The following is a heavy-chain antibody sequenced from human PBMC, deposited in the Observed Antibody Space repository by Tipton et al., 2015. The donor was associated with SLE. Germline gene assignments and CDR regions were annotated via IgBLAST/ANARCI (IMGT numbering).Heavy chain of an antibody. J-gene: IGHJ4*02. CDR2: IYPGDSDT. Sequence: QSGAEVKKPGESLKISCQVSGCTFTNYWIGWVRQMPGKGLEWMGVIYPGDSDTRYSPSFQGQVTFSADKSISTAYLQWRSLKASGTAIYYCAREVVTPTLDYWGQGTLVTVSS. D-gene: IGHD4-23*01. CDR3: AREVVTPTLDY. V-gene: IGHV5-51*03. CDR1: GCTFTNYW.